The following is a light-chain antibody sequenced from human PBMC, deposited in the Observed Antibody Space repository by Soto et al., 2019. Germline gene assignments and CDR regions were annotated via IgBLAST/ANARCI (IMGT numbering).Light chain of an antibody. V-gene: IGLV2-11*01. J-gene: IGLJ3*02. Sequence: QSALTQPRSVSGSPGQSVTISCTGTSSDVGGYDYVSWYQQHPGKVPKVMIYDVSTRPSGVPDRFSGSKSGNTASLTISGLQAEDEADYYCCSYAGNYSWMFGGGTKLTVL. CDR3: CSYAGNYSWM. CDR1: SSDVGGYDY. CDR2: DVS.